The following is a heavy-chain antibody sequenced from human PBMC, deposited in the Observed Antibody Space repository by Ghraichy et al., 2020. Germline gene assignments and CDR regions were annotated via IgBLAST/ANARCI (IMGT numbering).Heavy chain of an antibody. D-gene: IGHD5-24*01. J-gene: IGHJ6*03. CDR2: ISGSGGST. Sequence: ISGSGGSTYYADSVKGRFTISRDNSKNTLYLQINRLRAKDKAVYYCAKDLWQRMAGYNSVPYYYYYYMDI. CDR3: AKDLWQRMAGYNSVPYYYYYYMDI. V-gene: IGHV3-23*01.